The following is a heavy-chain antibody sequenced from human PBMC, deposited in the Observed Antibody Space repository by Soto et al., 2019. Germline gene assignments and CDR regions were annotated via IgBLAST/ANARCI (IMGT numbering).Heavy chain of an antibody. J-gene: IGHJ4*02. CDR2: ISSSTGYI. D-gene: IGHD5-12*01. Sequence: PGGSLRLSCAASGFTFSSYSMNWVRQAPGKGLEWVSSISSSTGYIYYADSVKGRFTISRDNAKNSLYLQMNSLRAEDTAVYYCARDFRDGYYFDYWGQGTLVTVSS. V-gene: IGHV3-21*01. CDR1: GFTFSSYS. CDR3: ARDFRDGYYFDY.